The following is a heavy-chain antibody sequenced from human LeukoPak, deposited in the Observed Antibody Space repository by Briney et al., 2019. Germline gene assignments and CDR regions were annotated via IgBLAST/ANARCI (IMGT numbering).Heavy chain of an antibody. J-gene: IGHJ4*02. V-gene: IGHV4-59*12. CDR2: IYHSGST. Sequence: PSETLSLTCTVSGGSISSYYWSWIRQPPGKGLEWIGYIYHSGSTYYNPSLKSRVTISVDRSKNQFSLKLSSVTAADTAVYYCARSGYYTGHFDYWGQGTLVTVSS. CDR3: ARSGYYTGHFDY. D-gene: IGHD3-22*01. CDR1: GGSISSYY.